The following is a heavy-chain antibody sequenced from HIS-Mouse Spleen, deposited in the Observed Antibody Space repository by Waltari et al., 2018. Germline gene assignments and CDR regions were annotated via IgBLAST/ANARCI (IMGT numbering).Heavy chain of an antibody. Sequence: QLQLQESGPGLVKPSETPSLTCTVSGGSISSSSYYWGWIRQPPGKGLEWIGLIYYRGSTYYNPSLKSRVTISVDTSKNQFSLKLSSVTAADTAVYYCAREIPYSSSWYDWYFDLWGRGTLVTVSS. D-gene: IGHD6-13*01. CDR1: GGSISSSSYY. V-gene: IGHV4-39*07. CDR3: AREIPYSSSWYDWYFDL. J-gene: IGHJ2*01. CDR2: IYYRGST.